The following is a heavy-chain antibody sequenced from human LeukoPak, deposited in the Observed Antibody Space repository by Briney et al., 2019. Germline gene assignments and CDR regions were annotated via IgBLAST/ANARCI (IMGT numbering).Heavy chain of an antibody. V-gene: IGHV3-21*01. Sequence: GSLRLSCAASGLTVSSNCMNWVRQAPGKGLEWVSSISSRRSSIYYADSMKGRFTISRDNAKNSLYLQMNSLRAEDTAVYYCALAKVAATTFDYWGQGTLVTVSS. J-gene: IGHJ4*02. CDR1: GLTVSSNC. CDR3: ALAKVAATTFDY. CDR2: ISSRRSSI. D-gene: IGHD2-15*01.